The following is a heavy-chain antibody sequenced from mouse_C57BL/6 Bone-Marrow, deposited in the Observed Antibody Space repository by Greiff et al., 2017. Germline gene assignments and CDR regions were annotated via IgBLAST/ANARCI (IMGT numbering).Heavy chain of an antibody. CDR2: ISSGSSTI. Sequence: EVQRVESGGGLVKPGGSLKLSCAASGFTFSDYGMHWVRQAPEKGLEWVAYISSGSSTIYYADTVKGRFTLPRDNAKHTLFLQMTGLRSEDTAMYYCAKAYGNYSWFAYWGQGTRVTVSA. V-gene: IGHV5-17*01. CDR1: GFTFSDYG. CDR3: AKAYGNYSWFAY. J-gene: IGHJ3*01. D-gene: IGHD2-1*01.